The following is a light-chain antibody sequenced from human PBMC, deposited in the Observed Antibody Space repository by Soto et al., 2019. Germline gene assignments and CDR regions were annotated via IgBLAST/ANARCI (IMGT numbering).Light chain of an antibody. V-gene: IGKV1-9*01. CDR1: QGISSY. J-gene: IGKJ1*01. CDR3: QQYNSFSRT. CDR2: DAS. Sequence: DIQLTQSPSFLSASVGDRVTITCRASQGISSYLAWYQQKPGKAPKLLIYDASSLESGVPSRFSGSRSGTEFTLTISSLQPADFATYYCQQYNSFSRTFGQGTKVDIK.